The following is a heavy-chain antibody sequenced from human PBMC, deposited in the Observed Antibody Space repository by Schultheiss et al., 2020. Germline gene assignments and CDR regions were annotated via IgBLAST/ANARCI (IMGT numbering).Heavy chain of an antibody. D-gene: IGHD6-19*01. CDR1: GGTFSSYA. J-gene: IGHJ6*02. CDR3: ASRIAVGHYCMDV. V-gene: IGHV1-69*10. CDR2: INPNSGGT. Sequence: SVKVSCKASGGTFSSYAISWVRQAPGQGLEWMGWINPNSGGTNYAQKFQGRVTITADKSTSTAYMELSSLRSDDTAVYYCASRIAVGHYCMDVWGQGTTVTVSS.